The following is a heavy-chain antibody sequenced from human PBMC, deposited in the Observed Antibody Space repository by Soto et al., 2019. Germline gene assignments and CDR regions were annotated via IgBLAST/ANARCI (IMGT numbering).Heavy chain of an antibody. CDR1: GFTFGDYA. CDR2: IRSKAYGGTT. J-gene: IGHJ6*02. CDR3: TRAMPHIYYYYYYGMDV. Sequence: PGGSLRLSCTASGFTFGDYAMSWFRQAPGKGLEWVGFIRSKAYGGTTEYAASVKGRFTISRDDSKSIAYLQMNSLKTEDTAVYYCTRAMPHIYYYYYYGMDVWGQGTTVTVSS. D-gene: IGHD2-2*01. V-gene: IGHV3-49*03.